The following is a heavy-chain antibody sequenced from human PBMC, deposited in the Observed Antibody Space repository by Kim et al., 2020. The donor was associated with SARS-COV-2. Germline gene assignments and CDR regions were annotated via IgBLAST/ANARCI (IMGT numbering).Heavy chain of an antibody. Sequence: GGSLRLSCAVSGFTFSNYAMSWVRQAPGKGLEWVSSISGGGGNTYYADSVKGRFTISRDNPRSTLYLQMNSLRAEDTAVYYCAKEAYDYIWGSYRRYYFDSWGQGTLVTVSS. CDR3: AKEAYDYIWGSYRRYYFDS. V-gene: IGHV3-23*01. CDR2: ISGGGGNT. J-gene: IGHJ4*02. CDR1: GFTFSNYA. D-gene: IGHD3-16*02.